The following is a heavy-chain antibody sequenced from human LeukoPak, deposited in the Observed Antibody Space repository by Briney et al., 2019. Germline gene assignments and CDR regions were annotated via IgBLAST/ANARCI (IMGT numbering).Heavy chain of an antibody. CDR1: GFMFSSYA. Sequence: GGSLRLSCAASGFMFSSYAMSWVRQAPGKGLEWVSSISNSGRGTYYADFVQGRFITSRDNSKSTVYLQMNSLRAEDTAIYFCAKDADFEYSTSPDHWGQGTLVTVSS. CDR2: ISNSGRGT. D-gene: IGHD2/OR15-2a*01. CDR3: AKDADFEYSTSPDH. V-gene: IGHV3-23*01. J-gene: IGHJ4*02.